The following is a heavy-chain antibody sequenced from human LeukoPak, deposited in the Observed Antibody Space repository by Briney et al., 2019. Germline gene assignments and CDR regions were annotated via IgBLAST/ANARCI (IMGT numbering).Heavy chain of an antibody. CDR3: ARMVGRYFDY. D-gene: IGHD2-15*01. Sequence: GGSLRLSCAASGFTFSSYSMNWVRQAPGKGLEWVSYISSSSSTIYYADSVKGRFTISRDNAKNPLYLQMNSLRDEDTAVYYCARMVGRYFDYWGQGTLVTVSS. CDR2: ISSSSSTI. CDR1: GFTFSSYS. V-gene: IGHV3-48*02. J-gene: IGHJ4*02.